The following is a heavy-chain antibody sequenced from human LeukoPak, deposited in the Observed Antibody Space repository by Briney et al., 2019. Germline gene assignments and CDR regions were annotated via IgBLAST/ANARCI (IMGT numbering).Heavy chain of an antibody. CDR2: IKQDGSAK. V-gene: IGHV3-7*01. CDR1: GFTFSDYW. D-gene: IGHD2-2*01. J-gene: IGHJ4*02. CDR3: ARWRGSTSERSDY. Sequence: GGSLRLSCTASGFTFSDYWITWVRQAPGKGLEWVADIKQDGSAKYYVDSVKGRFTISRDNAKNSLYLQMDSLRVEDTATYYCARWRGSTSERSDYWGQGTLVTVSS.